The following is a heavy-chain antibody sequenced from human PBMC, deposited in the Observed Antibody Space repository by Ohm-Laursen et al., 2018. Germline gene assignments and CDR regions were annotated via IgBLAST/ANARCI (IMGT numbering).Heavy chain of an antibody. V-gene: IGHV1-58*01. Sequence: GSSVKVSCKASGFTFTSSAVQWVRQARGQRLEWIGWIVVGSGNTNYAQKFQERVTITRDMSTSTAYMELSSLRSEDTAAYYCAADIVGATHYYYGMDVWGQGTTVTVSS. CDR2: IVVGSGNT. CDR3: AADIVGATHYYYGMDV. J-gene: IGHJ6*02. D-gene: IGHD1-26*01. CDR1: GFTFTSSA.